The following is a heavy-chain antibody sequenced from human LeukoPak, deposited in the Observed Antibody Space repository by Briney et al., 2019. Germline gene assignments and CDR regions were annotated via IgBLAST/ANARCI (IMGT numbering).Heavy chain of an antibody. CDR1: GGSFSGYY. CDR2: INHSGST. V-gene: IGHV4-34*01. D-gene: IGHD1-26*01. CDR3: AKGGGSDYYYYYMDV. J-gene: IGHJ6*03. Sequence: SETLSLTCAVYGGSFSGYYWSWIHQPPGKGLEWIGEINHSGSTNYNPSLKSRVTISVDTSKNQFSLKLSSVTAADTAVYYCAKGGGSDYYYYYMDVWGKGTTVTVSS.